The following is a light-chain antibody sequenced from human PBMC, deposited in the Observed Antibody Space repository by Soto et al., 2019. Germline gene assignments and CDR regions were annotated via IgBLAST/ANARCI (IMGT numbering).Light chain of an antibody. J-gene: IGLJ2*01. CDR2: GNN. CDR1: SSNIGAGYD. Sequence: QSVLTQPPSVSGAPGQRVTISCTGSSSNIGAGYDVHWYQQLPGTAPKLLIYGNNYRPSGVPDRFSGSKSGTSASLAITGLQAEDEPDYYCQSYDSSLRVVFGGGTKLTVL. CDR3: QSYDSSLRVV. V-gene: IGLV1-40*01.